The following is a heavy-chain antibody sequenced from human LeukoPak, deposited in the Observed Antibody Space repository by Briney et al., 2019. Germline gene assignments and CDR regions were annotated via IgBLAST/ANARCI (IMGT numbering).Heavy chain of an antibody. D-gene: IGHD3-3*01. J-gene: IGHJ4*02. Sequence: GASVKVSCKASGYTFTNYGISWVRQAPGQGLEWMGWITTYNGYTNYAQKFQGRVTITADKSTSTAYMELSSLRSEDTAVYYCARSLNPRLFPASYWGQGTLVTVSS. CDR3: ARSLNPRLFPASY. CDR1: GYTFTNYG. V-gene: IGHV1-18*01. CDR2: ITTYNGYT.